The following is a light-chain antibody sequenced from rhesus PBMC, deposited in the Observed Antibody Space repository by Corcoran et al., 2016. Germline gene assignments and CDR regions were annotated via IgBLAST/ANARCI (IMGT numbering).Light chain of an antibody. CDR1: QGISNH. CDR2: AAS. J-gene: IGKJ2*01. CDR3: QQRNSYPYT. Sequence: DIQLTQSPSSLSASVGDRVTISCRASQGISNHLAWYQQKSGKAPKLLIYAASNLQSGVPSRVSGSGSGTEFSLTISTLQPEDFATYYCQQRNSYPYTFGQGTKVEIK. V-gene: IGKV1-38*01.